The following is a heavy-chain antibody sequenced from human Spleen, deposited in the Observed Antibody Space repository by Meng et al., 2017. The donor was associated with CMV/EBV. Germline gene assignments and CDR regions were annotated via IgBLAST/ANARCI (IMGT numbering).Heavy chain of an antibody. J-gene: IGHJ4*02. D-gene: IGHD3-22*01. CDR3: ARAADYYHSGYSHATRQPLHS. CDR2: INPDGGGT. CDR1: GYTFNGYY. V-gene: IGHV1-46*02. Sequence: ASVKVSCKASGYTFNGYYVHWVRQAPGHGLEWMGMINPDGGGTSYAQKFRGRVTMTTDTSTRTVHLEINDLRSEDTAVYYCARAADYYHSGYSHATRQPLHSWGQGTLVTVSS.